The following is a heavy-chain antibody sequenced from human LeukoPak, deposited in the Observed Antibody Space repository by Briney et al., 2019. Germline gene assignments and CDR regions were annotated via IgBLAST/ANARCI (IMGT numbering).Heavy chain of an antibody. CDR3: AKGVGFSTGWYYFDS. J-gene: IGHJ4*02. D-gene: IGHD6-19*01. V-gene: IGHV3-64*02. CDR1: GFPFSSYT. CDR2: ISGNGGST. Sequence: GGSLRLSCAASGFPFSSYTIHWVRQVPGEGLEYVSAISGNGGSTYYADSVKGRFTISRDDSKNTLYLQMGSLTTEDMGVYYCAKGVGFSTGWYYFDSWGQGTLVTVSS.